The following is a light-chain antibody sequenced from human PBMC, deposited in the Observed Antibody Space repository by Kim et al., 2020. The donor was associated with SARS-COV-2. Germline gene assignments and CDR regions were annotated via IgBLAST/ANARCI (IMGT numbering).Light chain of an antibody. CDR3: MQPIQTPPT. Sequence: PATIYCRSSQSLLNANGYNYVDWYLQKPGQYPQLLIYTASNRASGVPGRFSGSGSGTNFTLKISRLESEDAGIYYCMQPIQTPPTFGGGTKVDIK. CDR1: QSLLNANGYNY. V-gene: IGKV2-28*01. J-gene: IGKJ4*01. CDR2: TAS.